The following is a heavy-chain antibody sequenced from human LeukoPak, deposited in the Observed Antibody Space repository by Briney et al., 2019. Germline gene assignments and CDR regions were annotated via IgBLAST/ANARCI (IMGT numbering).Heavy chain of an antibody. CDR2: IYYSGST. V-gene: IGHV4-59*01. CDR1: GGSISSYY. D-gene: IGHD3-16*01. J-gene: IGHJ4*02. CDR3: ARGGKWNYFDY. Sequence: SETLSLTCTVSGGSISSYYWSWIRQPPGKGLEWIGYIYYSGSTNYNPSLKSRVTISVDTSKNQFSLKLSSVTAADTAVYYCARGGKWNYFDYWGQGTLVTVSS.